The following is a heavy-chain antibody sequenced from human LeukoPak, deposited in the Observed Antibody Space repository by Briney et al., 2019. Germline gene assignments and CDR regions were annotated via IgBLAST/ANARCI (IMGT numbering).Heavy chain of an antibody. V-gene: IGHV3-30*04. CDR1: GFTFSDYT. Sequence: PGGSLRLSCAASGFTFSDYTMHWVRQAPGKGLEWVAVISYDGGQKYHADSVKGRFTISRDNSENTVSLQMNSLRAEDTAVFYCARANSSSWHYIDYWGQGTLVTVSS. D-gene: IGHD6-13*01. J-gene: IGHJ4*02. CDR3: ARANSSSWHYIDY. CDR2: ISYDGGQK.